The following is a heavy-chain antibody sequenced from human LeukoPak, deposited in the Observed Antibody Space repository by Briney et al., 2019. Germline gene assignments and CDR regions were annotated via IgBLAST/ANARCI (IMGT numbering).Heavy chain of an antibody. D-gene: IGHD6-13*01. CDR1: GFTFSSYA. V-gene: IGHV3-30*04. Sequence: PGGSLRLSCAASGFTFSSYAMHWVRQAPGKGLEWVAVISYDGSNKYYADSVKGRFTISRDNSKNTLYLRMNSLRAEDTAVYYCARAVGRGYSSSWYPYWGQGTLVTVSS. CDR2: ISYDGSNK. J-gene: IGHJ4*02. CDR3: ARAVGRGYSSSWYPY.